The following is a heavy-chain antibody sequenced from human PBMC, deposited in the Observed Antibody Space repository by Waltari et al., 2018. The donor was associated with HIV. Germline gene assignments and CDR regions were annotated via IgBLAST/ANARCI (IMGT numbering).Heavy chain of an antibody. CDR1: GYTFIDYD. V-gene: IGHV1-8*01. CDR3: ARRPLCSGGSCYLKKDNWFDP. CDR2: MNPRSGNT. D-gene: IGHD2-15*01. Sequence: QVQLVQSGAEVKKPGASVKVSCKASGYTFIDYDINWVRQATGQGLEWMGWMNPRSGNTGYAQKFQGRVTMTRDTSLSTAYMELRSLRSEDTAIYYCARRPLCSGGSCYLKKDNWFDPWGQGTLVTVSS. J-gene: IGHJ5*01.